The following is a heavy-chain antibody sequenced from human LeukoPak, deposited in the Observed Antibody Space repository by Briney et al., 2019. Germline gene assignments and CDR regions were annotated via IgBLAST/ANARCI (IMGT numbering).Heavy chain of an antibody. CDR2: ISSSSSYI. Sequence: GGSLRLSCAASGFTFSSYSMNWVRQAPGKGLEWVSSISSSSSYIYYADSVKGRFTISRDNAKNSLYLQMNSLRAEDTAVYYCAREAYCGGDCYWDLDYWGQGTLVTVSS. V-gene: IGHV3-21*01. CDR3: AREAYCGGDCYWDLDY. D-gene: IGHD2-21*02. J-gene: IGHJ4*02. CDR1: GFTFSSYS.